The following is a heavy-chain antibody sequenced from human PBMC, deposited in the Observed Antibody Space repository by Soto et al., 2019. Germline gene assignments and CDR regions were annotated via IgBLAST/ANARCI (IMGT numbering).Heavy chain of an antibody. V-gene: IGHV4-61*01. CDR3: ARTIGIAVAGNRYYYYGMDV. CDR2: IYYTGST. CDR1: GGSVSSESHY. J-gene: IGHJ6*02. Sequence: PSETLSLTCTVSGGSVSSESHYWSWIRQTPGKGLEWIGYIYYTGSTNYNPSLKGRVTMSVDTSRDQVSLRLRSVTRADTAVYYCARTIGIAVAGNRYYYYGMDVWGQGTTVTVFS. D-gene: IGHD6-19*01.